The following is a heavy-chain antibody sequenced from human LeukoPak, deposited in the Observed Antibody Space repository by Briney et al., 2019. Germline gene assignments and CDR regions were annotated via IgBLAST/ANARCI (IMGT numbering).Heavy chain of an antibody. Sequence: GRSLRLSCAASGFTFDDYALHWVRQAPGKGLEWVSGISWNSGSIGYADSVKGRFTISRDNAKNSLYLQMNSLRAEDTAVYYCARELAARCWGQGTLVTVSS. CDR2: ISWNSGSI. V-gene: IGHV3-9*01. CDR1: GFTFDDYA. CDR3: ARELAARC. D-gene: IGHD6-6*01. J-gene: IGHJ4*02.